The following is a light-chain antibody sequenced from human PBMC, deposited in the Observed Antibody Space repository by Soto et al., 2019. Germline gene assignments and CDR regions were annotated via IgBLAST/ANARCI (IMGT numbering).Light chain of an antibody. J-gene: IGLJ1*01. V-gene: IGLV2-23*01. CDR2: EGT. Sequence: VLTQPGSVSGSPGQSITISCTGTSNDVWSYYLVSWYQQHPGKAPKLIIYEGTKRPSGLSNSFSCSKSGNTASLTISRLQAEDEADYYCCSSAGSNSYLFGTGTKVTVL. CDR3: CSSAGSNSYL. CDR1: SNDVWSYYL.